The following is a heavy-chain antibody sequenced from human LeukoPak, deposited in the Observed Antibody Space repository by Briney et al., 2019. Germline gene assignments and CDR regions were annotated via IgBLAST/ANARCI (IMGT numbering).Heavy chain of an antibody. D-gene: IGHD5-18*01. V-gene: IGHV1-8*01. CDR1: GYTFTSYD. CDR3: ARDQVQLWFIDY. J-gene: IGHJ4*02. CDR2: MNPNSGNT. Sequence: ASVKVSCKASGYTFTSYDINWVRQATGQGLEWMGWMNPNSGNTGYAQKLQGRVTMTTDTSTSTAYMELRSLRSDDTAVYYCARDQVQLWFIDYWGQGTLVTVSS.